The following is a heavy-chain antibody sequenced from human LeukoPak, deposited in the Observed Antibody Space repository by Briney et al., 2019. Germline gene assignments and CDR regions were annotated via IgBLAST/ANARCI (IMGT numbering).Heavy chain of an antibody. CDR1: GFTFSSYA. CDR3: ARDDYGGNSAYPGY. V-gene: IGHV3-23*01. CDR2: ISGSGGST. D-gene: IGHD4-23*01. Sequence: PGGSLRLSCAASGFTFSSYAMSWVRQAPGKGLEWVSAISGSGGSTYYADSVKGRFTISRDNSKNTPYLQMNSLRAEDTAVYYCARDDYGGNSAYPGYWGQGTLVTVSS. J-gene: IGHJ4*02.